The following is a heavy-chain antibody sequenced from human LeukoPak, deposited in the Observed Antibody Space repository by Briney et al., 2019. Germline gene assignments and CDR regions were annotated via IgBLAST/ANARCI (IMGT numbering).Heavy chain of an antibody. V-gene: IGHV5-10-1*01. J-gene: IGHJ4*02. Sequence: GASLKISCKGSGYSFTTYWISWVRQMPGKGLEWMGKIDPSDSYSKYSPSFQGHVTIPADKAITTAYLQWSSLKASDTAIYYCARTIMGATVDYWGQGTLVTVSS. CDR2: IDPSDSYS. CDR3: ARTIMGATVDY. D-gene: IGHD1-26*01. CDR1: GYSFTTYW.